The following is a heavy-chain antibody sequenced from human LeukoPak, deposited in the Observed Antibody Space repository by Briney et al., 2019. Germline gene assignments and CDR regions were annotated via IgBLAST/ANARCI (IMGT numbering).Heavy chain of an antibody. CDR3: AKGGWYQINPYFDY. Sequence: PGGSLRLSCAASGFTFSSYAMSWVRQAPGKGLEWVSAISGSGGSTYYADSVKGRFTISRDNAKNSLYLQMNSLRAEDMALYYCAKGGWYQINPYFDYWGQGTLVTVSS. V-gene: IGHV3-23*01. J-gene: IGHJ4*02. D-gene: IGHD2-15*01. CDR1: GFTFSSYA. CDR2: ISGSGGST.